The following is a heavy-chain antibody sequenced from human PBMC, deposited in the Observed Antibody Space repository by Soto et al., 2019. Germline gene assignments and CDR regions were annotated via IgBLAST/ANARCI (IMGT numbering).Heavy chain of an antibody. Sequence: GGSLRLSCASSGFTFSSYAMSWVRQAPGKGLEWVSAISGSGGSTYYADSVKGQVTISADKSISTAYLQWSSLKASDTAMYYCARTTMVRGVPNYYYYMDVWGKGTTVTVSS. CDR1: GFTFSSYA. V-gene: IGHV3-23*01. D-gene: IGHD3-10*01. CDR2: ISGSGGST. J-gene: IGHJ6*03. CDR3: ARTTMVRGVPNYYYYMDV.